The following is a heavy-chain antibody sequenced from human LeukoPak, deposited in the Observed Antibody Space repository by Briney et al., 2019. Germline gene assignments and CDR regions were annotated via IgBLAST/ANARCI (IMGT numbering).Heavy chain of an antibody. V-gene: IGHV4-4*07. D-gene: IGHD5-12*01. J-gene: IGHJ6*03. CDR1: GGSISSYY. CDR2: IYTSGST. Sequence: SETLSLTCTVSGGSISSYYWSWIRQPAGKGLEWIGRIYTSGSTNYNPSLKSRVTMSVDTSKNQFSLKLSSVTAADTAVYYCARNANSRGYSGYATYYYYYYMDVWGKGATATVSS. CDR3: ARNANSRGYSGYATYYYYYYMDV.